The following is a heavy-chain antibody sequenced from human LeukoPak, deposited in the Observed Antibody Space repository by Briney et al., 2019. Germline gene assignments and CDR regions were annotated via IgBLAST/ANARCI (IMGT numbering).Heavy chain of an antibody. D-gene: IGHD2-21*01. CDR1: GFTFSSYA. J-gene: IGHJ4*02. CDR3: AKAPVTTCSGAYCYPFDY. Sequence: GGSLRLSCAASGFTFSSYAMSWVRQAPGKGLEWVSAISGSGDSTNYADSVKGRFTISRDNSKNTLYLQMNRLRAEDAAVYYCAKAPVTTCSGAYCYPFDYWGQGTLVTVSS. CDR2: ISGSGDST. V-gene: IGHV3-23*01.